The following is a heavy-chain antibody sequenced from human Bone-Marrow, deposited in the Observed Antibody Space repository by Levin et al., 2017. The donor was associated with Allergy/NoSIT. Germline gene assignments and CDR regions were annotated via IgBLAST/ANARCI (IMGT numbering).Heavy chain of an antibody. Sequence: SETLSLTCTVSGGSITDYDVAWIRQSPGKGLEWVATFFNTGNSNSNPSLTSRISMSIDTSMNRFSLRLASVTATDPAIYFCARQAHDGGWNWFDPWGQGMLVTVSS. CDR3: ARQAHDGGWNWFDP. CDR1: GGSITDYD. D-gene: IGHD6-19*01. CDR2: FFNTGNS. J-gene: IGHJ5*02. V-gene: IGHV4-59*08.